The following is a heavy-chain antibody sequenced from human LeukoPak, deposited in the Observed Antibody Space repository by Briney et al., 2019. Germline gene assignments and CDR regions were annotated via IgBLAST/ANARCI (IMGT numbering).Heavy chain of an antibody. CDR2: INPSGGST. D-gene: IGHD6-13*01. V-gene: IGHV1-46*01. J-gene: IGHJ4*02. Sequence: ASVKVSCKASGYTFTSFYMHWVRQAPGQGLEWMGIINPSGGSTSYVQKFQGRVTMTRDTSTSTVYMELSSLRSEDTAVYYCARFPASSSWCKGELFDYWGQGTLVTVSS. CDR3: ARFPASSSWCKGELFDY. CDR1: GYTFTSFY.